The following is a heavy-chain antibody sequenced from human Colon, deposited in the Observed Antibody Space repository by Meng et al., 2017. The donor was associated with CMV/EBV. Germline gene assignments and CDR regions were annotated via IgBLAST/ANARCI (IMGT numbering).Heavy chain of an antibody. CDR2: INPNNGGT. D-gene: IGHD3-10*01. V-gene: IGHV1-2*02. J-gene: IGHJ4*02. Sequence: ASVKVSCKASGYTFTDYYMHWVRQAPGQGLEWMGWINPNNGGTNYAQKFQDRVTMTRDTSASTVYMDLSRLRSDDTAVYYCAKRAWFGELLYLDNWGQGTLVTV. CDR1: GYTFTDYY. CDR3: AKRAWFGELLYLDN.